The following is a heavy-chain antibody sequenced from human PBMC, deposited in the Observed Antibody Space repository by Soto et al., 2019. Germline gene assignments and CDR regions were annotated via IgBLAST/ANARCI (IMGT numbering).Heavy chain of an antibody. CDR3: ATTEGSSSWYS. CDR1: GFTFSSYG. D-gene: IGHD6-13*01. J-gene: IGHJ4*02. V-gene: IGHV3-33*01. Sequence: GGSLRLSCAASGFTFSSYGMHWVRQAPGKGLEWVAVIWYDGSNKYYADSVKGRFTISRDNSKNTLYLQMNSLRAEDTAVYYCATTEGSSSWYSWGQGTLVTVSS. CDR2: IWYDGSNK.